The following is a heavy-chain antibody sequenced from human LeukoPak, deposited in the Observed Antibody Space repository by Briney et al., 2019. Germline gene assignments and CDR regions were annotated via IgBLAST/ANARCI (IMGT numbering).Heavy chain of an antibody. Sequence: SQTLSLTCTVSGGSISSGGYYWSWIRQHPGKGLEWIGYIHYSGSTYYNPSLKSRVTISVDRSKNQFSLKLSSVTAADTAVYYCARGWLWSPVYFDYWGQGTLVTVSS. CDR2: IHYSGST. CDR1: GGSISSGGYY. J-gene: IGHJ4*02. V-gene: IGHV4-31*03. CDR3: ARGWLWSPVYFDY. D-gene: IGHD5-18*01.